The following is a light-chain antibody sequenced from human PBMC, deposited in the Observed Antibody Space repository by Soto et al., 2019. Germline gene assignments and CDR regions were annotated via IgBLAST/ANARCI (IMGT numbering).Light chain of an antibody. J-gene: IGKJ1*01. V-gene: IGKV3-15*01. CDR3: QLYRT. Sequence: EILIAQSPATLSVSPGERASLSCRASQSVKRNLAWYQQKPGKAPRLLIFGQSTRATGVPGMFSGSGSGTDFTLTISRLEHEDFAVYYCQLYRTFGQGTKV. CDR1: QSVKRN. CDR2: GQS.